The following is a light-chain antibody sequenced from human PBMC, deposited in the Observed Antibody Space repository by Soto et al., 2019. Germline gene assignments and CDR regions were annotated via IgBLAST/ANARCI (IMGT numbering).Light chain of an antibody. Sequence: EIVLTQSPATLSLSPGERATLSCRASQSVSKYLAWYQQKPGQAPRLLIFDASARATGIPARFSGSGSGTDFTLTISSLEPEDFAVYHCQQRSNWPSIAFGQGTRLEIK. J-gene: IGKJ5*01. CDR1: QSVSKY. CDR2: DAS. V-gene: IGKV3-11*01. CDR3: QQRSNWPSIA.